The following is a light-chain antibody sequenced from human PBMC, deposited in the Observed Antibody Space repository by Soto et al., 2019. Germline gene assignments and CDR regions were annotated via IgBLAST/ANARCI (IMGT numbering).Light chain of an antibody. Sequence: EIVLTQSPATLSLSPGERATLSCRASQSVSSYLAWYQQKPGQAPRLLIYGASTRATGIPDRFSGSGSGTDLTLTISRLEPEDYAAYYCQQYGSSPPWTVGQGTKVDI. CDR2: GAS. V-gene: IGKV3-20*01. CDR1: QSVSSY. J-gene: IGKJ1*01. CDR3: QQYGSSPPWT.